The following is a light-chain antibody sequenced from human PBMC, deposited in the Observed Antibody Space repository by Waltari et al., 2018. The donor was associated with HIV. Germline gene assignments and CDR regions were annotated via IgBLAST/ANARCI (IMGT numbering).Light chain of an antibody. Sequence: QSVLTQPPAVSAAPGQKVTISCSGTTSNIGNNFVSWYQKLPGTAPKLLIFDTPKRPSGVADRFSAAKSATSATLDITGLHTGDEAEYYCGTWDTSLNAGVFGGGTKVSVL. CDR3: GTWDTSLNAGV. CDR2: DTP. V-gene: IGLV1-51*01. CDR1: TSNIGNNF. J-gene: IGLJ2*01.